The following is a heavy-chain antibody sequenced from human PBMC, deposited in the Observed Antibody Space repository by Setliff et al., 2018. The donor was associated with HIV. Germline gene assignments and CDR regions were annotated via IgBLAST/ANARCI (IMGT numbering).Heavy chain of an antibody. CDR2: IIPIFGTA. V-gene: IGHV1-69*13. J-gene: IGHJ4*02. D-gene: IGHD1-26*01. Sequence: GASVKVSCKASGGTFSSYTISWVRQAPGQGLEWMGGIIPIFGTANYAQKFQGRVTITADESTSTAYMELSSLRSEDTAVYYCASRAAGPSGRFFYYFNQWGQGTLVTVSS. CDR1: GGTFSSYT. CDR3: ASRAAGPSGRFFYYFNQ.